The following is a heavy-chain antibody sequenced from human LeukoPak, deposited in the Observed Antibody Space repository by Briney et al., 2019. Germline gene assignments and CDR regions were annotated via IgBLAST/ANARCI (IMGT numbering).Heavy chain of an antibody. V-gene: IGHV3-30*14. Sequence: QAGGSLRLSCAASGFTFSSYAMHWVRQAPGKGLEWVAVISYDGSNKCYADSVKGRFTISRDNSKNTLYLQMNSLRAEDTAVYYCARVGNGRTNDYWGQGTLVTVSS. CDR2: ISYDGSNK. CDR1: GFTFSSYA. J-gene: IGHJ4*02. D-gene: IGHD1-14*01. CDR3: ARVGNGRTNDY.